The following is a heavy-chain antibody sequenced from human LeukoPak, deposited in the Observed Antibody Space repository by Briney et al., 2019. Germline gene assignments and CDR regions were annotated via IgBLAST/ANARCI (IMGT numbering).Heavy chain of an antibody. Sequence: GGSLRLSCAASGFTFSSYTMNWVRQAPGRGLEWISYISTSSSTLYYADSVKGRFTISRDNAKNSLYLQMNSLRAEDTAVYYCARGVGATFDYWGRGTLVTVSS. CDR3: ARGVGATFDY. V-gene: IGHV3-48*01. D-gene: IGHD1-26*01. CDR1: GFTFSSYT. J-gene: IGHJ4*02. CDR2: ISTSSSTL.